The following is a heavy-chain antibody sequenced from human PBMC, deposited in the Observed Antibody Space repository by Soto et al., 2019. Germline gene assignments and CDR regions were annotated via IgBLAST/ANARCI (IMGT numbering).Heavy chain of an antibody. J-gene: IGHJ4*02. D-gene: IGHD6-13*01. CDR1: GGSISSYY. CDR3: ARHEGSAGAKVN. Sequence: SETLSLTCTVSGGSISSYYWSWIRQPPGKGLEWIGNIYYTGSTNYNPSLKSRVSISVDTSKNQFSLKLSSVTAADTAVYYCARHEGSAGAKVNWGQGTLVTVSS. CDR2: IYYTGST. V-gene: IGHV4-59*08.